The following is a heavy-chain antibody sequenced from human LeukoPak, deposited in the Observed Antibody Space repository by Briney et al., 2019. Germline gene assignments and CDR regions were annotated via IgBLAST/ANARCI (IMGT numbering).Heavy chain of an antibody. D-gene: IGHD2-8*01. CDR3: AARQGTKLNNWFDP. V-gene: IGHV3-30*03. J-gene: IGHJ5*02. CDR2: ISNDGSNE. CDR1: GFTFSSYG. Sequence: GGSLRLSCAASGFTFSSYGMHWVRQAPGKGLEWVAVISNDGSNEYYADSVKGRFTISRDNSKNTLYLQMNSLRAEDTAVYYCAARQGTKLNNWFDPWGQGTLVTVSS.